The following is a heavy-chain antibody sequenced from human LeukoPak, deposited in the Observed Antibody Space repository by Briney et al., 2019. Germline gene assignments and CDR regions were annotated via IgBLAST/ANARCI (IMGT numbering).Heavy chain of an antibody. CDR1: GDSVSSNSVA. D-gene: IGHD1-26*01. V-gene: IGHV6-1*01. Sequence: SQTLSLTCAISGDSVSSNSVAWNWIRQSPSRGLEWVGSTYYRSKWYNDYALSVKSRTTINPDTSKNQFSLQLNSVTPEDTAVYYCARDRGSLRYYFDYWGQGTLVTVSS. CDR2: TYYRSKWYN. CDR3: ARDRGSLRYYFDY. J-gene: IGHJ4*02.